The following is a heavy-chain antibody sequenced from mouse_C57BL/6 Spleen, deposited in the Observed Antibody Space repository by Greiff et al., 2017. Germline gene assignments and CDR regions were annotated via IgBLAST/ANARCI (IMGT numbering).Heavy chain of an antibody. Sequence: VQLQQSGPGLFQPSHSPSLTRPVSCFSFTYFVVHLVCPSPGKGLEWLGVIWSGGSTDYNAAFISRLSISKDNSKSQVFFKMNSPQADDTAIYYCASPYSNYVGAMDYWGQGTSVTVSS. CDR2: IWSGGST. CDR1: CFSFTYFV. V-gene: IGHV2-2*01. D-gene: IGHD2-5*01. J-gene: IGHJ4*01. CDR3: ASPYSNYVGAMDY.